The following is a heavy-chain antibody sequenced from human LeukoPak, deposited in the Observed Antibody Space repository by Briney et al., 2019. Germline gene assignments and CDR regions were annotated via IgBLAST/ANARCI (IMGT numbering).Heavy chain of an antibody. CDR2: ISYDGSNK. CDR3: AQPHDYGGS. CDR1: GFTFSSYG. Sequence: GGSLRLSCAASGFTFSSYGMHWVRQAPGKGLEWVAVISYDGSNKYYADSVKGRFTISRDNSKNTLYLQMDSLRAEDTAVYYCAQPHDYGGSWGQGTLVTVSS. J-gene: IGHJ4*02. D-gene: IGHD4-23*01. V-gene: IGHV3-30*03.